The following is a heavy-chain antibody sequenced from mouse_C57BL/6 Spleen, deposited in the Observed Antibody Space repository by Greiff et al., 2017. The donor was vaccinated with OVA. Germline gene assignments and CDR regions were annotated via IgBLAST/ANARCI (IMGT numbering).Heavy chain of an antibody. CDR3: TRGIYYGYDGYAMDD. J-gene: IGHJ4*01. V-gene: IGHV1-54*01. CDR2: INPGSGGT. Sequence: QVQLKQSGAELVRPGTSVKVSCKASGYAFTNYLIEWVKQRPGQGLEWIGVINPGSGGTNYNEKFKGKATLTADKSSSTAYMQLSSLTAEDSAVYYCTRGIYYGYDGYAMDDWGQGTSVTVSS. CDR1: GYAFTNYL. D-gene: IGHD2-2*01.